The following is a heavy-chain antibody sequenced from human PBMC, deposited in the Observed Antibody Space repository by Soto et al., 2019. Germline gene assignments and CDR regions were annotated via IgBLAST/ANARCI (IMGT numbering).Heavy chain of an antibody. J-gene: IGHJ4*02. D-gene: IGHD2-21*02. Sequence: PGGSLILSCAASGFPFSSYAMSWVRPAPGKGLEWVSAISGSGGSTYYADSVKGRFTISRDNSKNTLYLQMNSLRAEDTAVYYCAKDGSGDGYYFDYWGQGTLVTVSS. CDR1: GFPFSSYA. V-gene: IGHV3-23*01. CDR2: ISGSGGST. CDR3: AKDGSGDGYYFDY.